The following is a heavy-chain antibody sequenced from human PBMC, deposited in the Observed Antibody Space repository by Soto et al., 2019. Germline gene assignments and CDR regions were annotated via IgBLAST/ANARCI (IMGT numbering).Heavy chain of an antibody. CDR2: ITPGNGNR. Sequence: RERDVPGQRLDWMAWITPGNGNRKYSQKFQGRVTITRDTSASTAYMELSSLTSEDSAVYCCARGFGSSGFDYWGQGTPVTVSS. D-gene: IGHD6-13*01. J-gene: IGHJ4*02. V-gene: IGHV1-3*01. CDR3: ARGFGSSGFDY.